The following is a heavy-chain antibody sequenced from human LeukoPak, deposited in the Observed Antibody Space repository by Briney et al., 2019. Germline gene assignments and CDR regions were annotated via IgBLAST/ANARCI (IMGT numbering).Heavy chain of an antibody. CDR3: APGSFWSGYPIGSSYNWFDP. Sequence: SVKVSCKASGGTFSSYAISWVRQAPGQGLEWMGGIIPIFGTANYAQKFQGRVTITADESTSTAYMELSSLRSEDTAVYYCAPGSFWSGYPIGSSYNWFDPWGQGTLVTVSS. D-gene: IGHD3-3*01. CDR1: GGTFSSYA. J-gene: IGHJ5*02. CDR2: IIPIFGTA. V-gene: IGHV1-69*13.